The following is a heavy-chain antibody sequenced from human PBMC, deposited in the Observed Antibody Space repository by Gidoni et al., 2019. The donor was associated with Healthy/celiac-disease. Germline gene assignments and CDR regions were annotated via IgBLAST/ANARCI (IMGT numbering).Heavy chain of an antibody. V-gene: IGHV3-9*01. CDR1: GFTLDDYA. Sequence: EVQLVESGGGLVQPGRSLSLSCAASGFTLDDYAMHLVRQAPGKGLEWVSGISLNSGSIGYADSVKGRFTISRDNAKNSLYLQMNSLRAEDTALYYCAKDNLVMGSYYYYGMDVWGQGTTVTVSS. D-gene: IGHD3-9*01. J-gene: IGHJ6*02. CDR2: ISLNSGSI. CDR3: AKDNLVMGSYYYYGMDV.